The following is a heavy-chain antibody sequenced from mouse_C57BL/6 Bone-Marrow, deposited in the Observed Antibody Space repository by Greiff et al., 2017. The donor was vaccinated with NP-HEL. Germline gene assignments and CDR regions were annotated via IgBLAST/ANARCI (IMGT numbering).Heavy chain of an antibody. CDR1: GYAFSSYW. Sequence: VQGVESGAELVKPGASVKISCKASGYAFSSYWMNWVKQRPGKGLEWIGQIYPGDGDTNYNGKFKGKATLTADKSSSTAYMQLSSLTSEDSAVYFCARSKWYAMDYWGQGTSVTVSS. D-gene: IGHD1-3*01. J-gene: IGHJ4*01. V-gene: IGHV1-80*01. CDR3: ARSKWYAMDY. CDR2: IYPGDGDT.